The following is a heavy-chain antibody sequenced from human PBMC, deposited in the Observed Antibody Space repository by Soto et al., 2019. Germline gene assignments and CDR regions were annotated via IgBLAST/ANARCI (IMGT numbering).Heavy chain of an antibody. J-gene: IGHJ6*02. CDR2: IYDSGST. V-gene: IGHV4-59*11. CDR3: ARAPPGPSPRWDV. CDR1: GDSLNNHY. D-gene: IGHD3-10*01. Sequence: SETLSLTCSVSGDSLNNHYWTWIRQSPGKGLEWIGNIYDSGSTNYSPALKSRVSMSVDTSKNLFSLKMNSVTAADTAMYFCARAPPGPSPRWDVWGQGTTVTVSS.